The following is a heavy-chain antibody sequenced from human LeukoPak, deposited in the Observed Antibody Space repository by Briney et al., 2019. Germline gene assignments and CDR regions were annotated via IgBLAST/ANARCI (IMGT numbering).Heavy chain of an antibody. D-gene: IGHD3-3*01. CDR2: INPSGGST. Sequence: GASVKVSCKASGYTFTSYYIHWVRQAPGQGLEWMGIINPSGGSTSYAQKFQGRVTMTRDTSTSTVYMELSSLRSEDTAVYYCATTGPIFGVVIGYWGQGTLVTVSS. CDR1: GYTFTSYY. J-gene: IGHJ4*02. CDR3: ATTGPIFGVVIGY. V-gene: IGHV1-46*01.